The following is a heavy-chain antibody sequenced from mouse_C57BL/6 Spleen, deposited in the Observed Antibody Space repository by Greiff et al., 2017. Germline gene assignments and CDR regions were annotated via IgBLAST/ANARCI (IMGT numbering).Heavy chain of an antibody. D-gene: IGHD1-2*01. CDR2: IYPGDGDT. Sequence: LVESGAELVKPGASVKISCKASGYAFSSYWMNWVKQRPGKGLEWIGQIYPGDGDTNYNGKFKGKATLTADKSSSTAYMQLSSLTSEDSAVYFCARYRLYAMDYWGQGTSVTVSS. V-gene: IGHV1-80*01. CDR3: ARYRLYAMDY. CDR1: GYAFSSYW. J-gene: IGHJ4*01.